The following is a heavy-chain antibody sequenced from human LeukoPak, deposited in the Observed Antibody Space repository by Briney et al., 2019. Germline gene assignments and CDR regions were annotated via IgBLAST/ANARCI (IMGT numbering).Heavy chain of an antibody. CDR3: VRHNYGYDY. V-gene: IGHV3-74*01. CDR2: ILNDGGST. CDR1: GFTFSRYW. J-gene: IGHJ4*02. D-gene: IGHD5-18*01. Sequence: GGSLRLSCAASGFTFSRYWMHWVRQAPGEGPVWVAHILNDGGSTSYADSVKGRFTISRDNAKNTLSLQMNSLRAEDTAVYYCVRHNYGYDYCGQGTPVTVSS.